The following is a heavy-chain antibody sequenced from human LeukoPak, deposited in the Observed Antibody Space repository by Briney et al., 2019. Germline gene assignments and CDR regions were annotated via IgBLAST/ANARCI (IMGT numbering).Heavy chain of an antibody. V-gene: IGHV5-51*01. CDR3: ARRNIEVAGNSFDY. J-gene: IGHJ4*02. D-gene: IGHD6-19*01. Sequence: GASLQISCKGSGYSFTSYWIGWVRQMPGKGLEWMGIIYPGDSNSAYSPSFQGQVTMSVDKSMNTAYLKWTSLKASDTAMYYCARRNIEVAGNSFDYWGQGTLVTVSS. CDR1: GYSFTSYW. CDR2: IYPGDSNS.